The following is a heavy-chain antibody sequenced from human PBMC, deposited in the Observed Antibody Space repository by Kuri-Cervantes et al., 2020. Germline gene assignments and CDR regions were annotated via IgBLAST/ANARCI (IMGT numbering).Heavy chain of an antibody. Sequence: SQTLSLTCAVYGGSFSGYYWSWIRQPPGKGLEWIGEINHSGSTNYNPSLKSRVTISVDTSKNQFSLKLSSVTAADTAVYYCARVHETYDILTGYPSDYPDYYSYYMDVWGKGTTVTVSS. CDR3: ARVHETYDILTGYPSDYPDYYSYYMDV. CDR2: INHSGST. CDR1: GGSFSGYY. D-gene: IGHD3-9*01. V-gene: IGHV4-34*01. J-gene: IGHJ6*03.